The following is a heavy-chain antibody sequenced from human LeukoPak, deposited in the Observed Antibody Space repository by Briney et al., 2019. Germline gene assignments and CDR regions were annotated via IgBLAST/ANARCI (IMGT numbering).Heavy chain of an antibody. D-gene: IGHD6-6*01. V-gene: IGHV4-59*01. CDR3: ARQYSSSPFNYYYYYMDV. CDR2: IYYSGST. CDR1: GGSMNNYY. Sequence: PSETLSLTCTVSGGSMNNYYWTWIRQPPGKGLEWIGYIYYSGSTNYNPSLKSRVTISLDTSKSQFSLNLRSVTAADTAVYYCARQYSSSPFNYYYYYMDVWGKGTTVTVSS. J-gene: IGHJ6*03.